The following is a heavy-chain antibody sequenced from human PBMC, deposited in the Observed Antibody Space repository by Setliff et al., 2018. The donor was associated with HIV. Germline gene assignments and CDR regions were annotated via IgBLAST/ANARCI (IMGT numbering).Heavy chain of an antibody. J-gene: IGHJ4*01. CDR2: INNDGSRT. CDR3: VRGTSGGHSSGYYYFDY. CDR1: GFTFSSYW. V-gene: IGHV3-74*01. D-gene: IGHD3-22*01. Sequence: PGGSLRLSCATSGFTFSSYWMHWVRQAPGKGLVWVSRINNDGSRTSYADSVKGRFTISRDNAENTVFLQMNSLTAEDAAVYYCVRGTSGGHSSGYYYFDYWGHGTLVTVSS.